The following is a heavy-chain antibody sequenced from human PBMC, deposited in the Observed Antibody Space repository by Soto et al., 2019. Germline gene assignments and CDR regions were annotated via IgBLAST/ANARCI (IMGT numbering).Heavy chain of an antibody. CDR3: ARLGSIVVVTATPTNAFDI. CDR2: IYYSGST. Sequence: LSLTCTVSGGSISSGGYYWSWIRQHPGKGLEWIGYIYYSGSTYYNPSLKSRVTISVDTSKNQFSLKLSSVTAADTAVYYCARLGSIVVVTATPTNAFDIWGQGTMVTVSS. CDR1: GGSISSGGYY. J-gene: IGHJ3*02. V-gene: IGHV4-31*03. D-gene: IGHD2-21*02.